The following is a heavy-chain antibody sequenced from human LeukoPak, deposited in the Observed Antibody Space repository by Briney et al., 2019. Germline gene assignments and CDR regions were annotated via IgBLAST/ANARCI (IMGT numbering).Heavy chain of an antibody. V-gene: IGHV3-7*01. CDR1: GFIFSTYW. Sequence: PGGSLRLSCAASGFIFSTYWMMWARQAPGKGLEWVANMKGDGSEIHYVDSVKGRFTISRDNARNSLFLQMNGLRPEDTAVYYCARPAYTAAYDLWGQGTMVTASS. D-gene: IGHD3-16*01. CDR2: MKGDGSEI. CDR3: ARPAYTAAYDL. J-gene: IGHJ3*01.